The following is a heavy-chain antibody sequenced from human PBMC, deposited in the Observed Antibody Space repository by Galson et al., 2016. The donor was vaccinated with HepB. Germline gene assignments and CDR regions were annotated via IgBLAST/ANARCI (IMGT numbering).Heavy chain of an antibody. D-gene: IGHD7-27*01. V-gene: IGHV6-1*01. J-gene: IGHJ4*02. Sequence: CAISGDSVSSNNAGWNWIRQSPSRGLEWLGRTYYRSKWFYDYAESVKSRITIKPDTTKNQFSLQLNSVTFEDTAVYYCTMVKELGQGFHYWGQGNLVIVSS. CDR1: GDSVSSNNAG. CDR2: TYYRSKWFY. CDR3: TMVKELGQGFHY.